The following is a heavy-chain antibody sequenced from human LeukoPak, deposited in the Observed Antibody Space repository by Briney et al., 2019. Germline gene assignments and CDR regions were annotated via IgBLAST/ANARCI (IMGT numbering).Heavy chain of an antibody. J-gene: IGHJ4*02. V-gene: IGHV4-34*01. Sequence: SETLSLTCTVYGGSFSGYYWSWIRQPPGKGLEWIGEINHSGSTNYNPSLKSRVTISVDTSKNQFSLKLSSVTAADTAVYYCARAYYYGSGNDYWGQGTLVTVSS. CDR3: ARAYYYGSGNDY. CDR1: GGSFSGYY. CDR2: INHSGST. D-gene: IGHD3-10*01.